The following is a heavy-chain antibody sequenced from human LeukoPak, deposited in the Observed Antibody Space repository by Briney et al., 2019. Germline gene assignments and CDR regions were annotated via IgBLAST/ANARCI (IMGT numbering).Heavy chain of an antibody. J-gene: IGHJ5*02. CDR3: ANLDYSNRRDWFDP. V-gene: IGHV3-30*02. Sequence: PGGSLRLSCAASGVTFCSYGMHWGRQAPRKELEWGVVIRYDGSNKYYADSVQGRFTISRDNSKSTLYLQMNSLRAEDTAVYYCANLDYSNRRDWFDPWGQGTLVTVSS. CDR1: GVTFCSYG. D-gene: IGHD4-11*01. CDR2: IRYDGSNK.